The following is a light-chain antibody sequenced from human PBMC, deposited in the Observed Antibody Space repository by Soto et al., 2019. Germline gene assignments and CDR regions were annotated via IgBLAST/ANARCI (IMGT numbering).Light chain of an antibody. CDR1: QDISNY. CDR2: GAS. CDR3: QQYDNFWT. Sequence: DIQMTQSPSSLSASVGDRVTITCQASQDISNYLTWYQQKQGKAPKLLIYGASNLKRGVSSRFSGSGYRTDFTFDISGLQPQDIATDYCQQYDNFWTFGQGTKVQIK. J-gene: IGKJ1*01. V-gene: IGKV1-33*01.